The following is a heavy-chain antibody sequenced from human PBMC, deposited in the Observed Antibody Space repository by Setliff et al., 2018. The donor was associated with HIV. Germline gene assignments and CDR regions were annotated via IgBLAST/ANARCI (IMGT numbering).Heavy chain of an antibody. J-gene: IGHJ4*02. CDR3: AAGSSNYDYFDY. Sequence: GSLRLSCAASGFTVSNDYMSWVRQAPGRGLEWVSVIYSGGSTYYADSVKGRFTISRDNFKNTLYLQMNSLRAEDTAVYYCAAGSSNYDYFDYWGQGTLVTVS. D-gene: IGHD4-4*01. V-gene: IGHV3-53*01. CDR1: GFTVSNDY. CDR2: IYSGGST.